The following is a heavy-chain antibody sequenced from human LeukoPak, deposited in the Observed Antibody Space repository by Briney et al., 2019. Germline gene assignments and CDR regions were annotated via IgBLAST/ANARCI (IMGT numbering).Heavy chain of an antibody. D-gene: IGHD3-16*01. CDR1: DDSISDYY. CDR2: FHNSGTS. V-gene: IGHV4-59*01. CDR3: TRGAGWLIDY. J-gene: IGHJ4*02. Sequence: SETLSLTCTVSDDSISDYYRGWTRQPPGKGLEWIGYFHNSGTSTYNPSLKSRVTISADTSKNQFSLKLNSLTTADTAVYYCTRGAGWLIDYWGQGILVTVSS.